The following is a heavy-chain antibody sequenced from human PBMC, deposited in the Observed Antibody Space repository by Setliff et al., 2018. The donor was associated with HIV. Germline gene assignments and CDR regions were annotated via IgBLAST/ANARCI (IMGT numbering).Heavy chain of an antibody. J-gene: IGHJ4*02. Sequence: PSETLSLTCTVSGGSISRGGYYWSWIRQHPGKGLEWIGYIYYSGSTYYNPSLKSRVTISVDTSKNQFSLKLRSVTAADTAVYYCARGVRYYFDYWGQGTLGTVSS. V-gene: IGHV4-31*03. CDR3: ARGVRYYFDY. CDR2: IYYSGST. CDR1: GGSISRGGYY.